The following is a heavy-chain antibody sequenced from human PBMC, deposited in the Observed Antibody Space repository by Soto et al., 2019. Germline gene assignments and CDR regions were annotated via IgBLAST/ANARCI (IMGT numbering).Heavy chain of an antibody. CDR2: MNPNSGNT. D-gene: IGHD3-10*01. J-gene: IGHJ6*03. V-gene: IGHV1-8*01. CDR3: ARAHYYGSGSYYSRPYYYYYMDV. Sequence: ASVKVSCKASGYTFTSYDINWVRQATGQGLEWMGWMNPNSGNTDYSQKFQGRVTITRDTSASTAYMELCSLRSEDTAVYYCARAHYYGSGSYYSRPYYYYYMDVWGKGTTVTVSS. CDR1: GYTFTSYD.